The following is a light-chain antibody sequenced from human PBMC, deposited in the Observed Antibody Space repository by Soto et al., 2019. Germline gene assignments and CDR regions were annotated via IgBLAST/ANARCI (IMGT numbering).Light chain of an antibody. J-gene: IGKJ5*01. V-gene: IGKV3-11*01. CDR3: QQRSNWLIT. Sequence: EIVLTQSPATLSFSPGERATLSCRASQSVSSYLAWYQQKPGQAPRLLIYDASNRATGIPARFSGSGSGTDFTLTIISLEPEDFAVYYCQQRSNWLITFGQGTRLEIK. CDR1: QSVSSY. CDR2: DAS.